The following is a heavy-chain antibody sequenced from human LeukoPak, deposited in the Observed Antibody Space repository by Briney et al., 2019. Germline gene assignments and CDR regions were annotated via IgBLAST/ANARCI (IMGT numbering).Heavy chain of an antibody. J-gene: IGHJ4*02. CDR2: ISNSGSTV. D-gene: IGHD3-10*01. Sequence: GGSLRLSCAASGFTFSGYEMSWVRQAPGKGLEWISYISNSGSTVYCADSVKGRFTISRDNAKNSLFLQLNSLRAEDTAVYYCARDKGSGSYYPFDYWGQGTLVTVSS. CDR1: GFTFSGYE. CDR3: ARDKGSGSYYPFDY. V-gene: IGHV3-48*03.